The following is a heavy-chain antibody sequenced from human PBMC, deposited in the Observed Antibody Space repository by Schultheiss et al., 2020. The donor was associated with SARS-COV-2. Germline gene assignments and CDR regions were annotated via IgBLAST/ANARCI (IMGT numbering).Heavy chain of an antibody. J-gene: IGHJ5*02. CDR2: LSGDGSST. D-gene: IGHD1-26*01. CDR1: GFTVSGNY. V-gene: IGHV3-74*03. CDR3: ARDPRVGATTWFDP. Sequence: GESLKISCAASGFTVSGNYMTWVRQAPGKGLEWVARLSGDGSSTKYADAVKGRFTISRERGTNTLLLQMNSLRVEDTAVYFCARDPRVGATTWFDPWGQGTPVTVSS.